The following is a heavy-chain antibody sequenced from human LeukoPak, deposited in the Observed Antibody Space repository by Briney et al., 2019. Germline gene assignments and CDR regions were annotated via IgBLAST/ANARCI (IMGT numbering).Heavy chain of an antibody. V-gene: IGHV3-30*02. CDR1: GFTFSSYG. CDR2: IRYDGSNK. D-gene: IGHD6-19*01. Sequence: GGTLRLSCAASGFTFSSYGMHWVRQAPGKGLERVAFIRYDGSNKYYADSVKGRFTISRDNSKNTLYLQMNSLRAEDTAVYYCAKRSGIAVDYWGQGTLVTVSS. J-gene: IGHJ4*02. CDR3: AKRSGIAVDY.